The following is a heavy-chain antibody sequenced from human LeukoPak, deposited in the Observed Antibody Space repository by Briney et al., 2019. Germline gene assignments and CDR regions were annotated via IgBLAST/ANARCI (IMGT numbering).Heavy chain of an antibody. Sequence: GRSLRLSCAASGFTFDDYAMHWVRQAPGKGLEWVSGISWNSGSIGYADSVKGRFTISRDNAKNSLYLQMNSLRAEDTALYYCAKALVRAGYYYGMDVWSQGTTVTVSS. D-gene: IGHD6-13*01. J-gene: IGHJ6*02. CDR1: GFTFDDYA. CDR3: AKALVRAGYYYGMDV. CDR2: ISWNSGSI. V-gene: IGHV3-9*01.